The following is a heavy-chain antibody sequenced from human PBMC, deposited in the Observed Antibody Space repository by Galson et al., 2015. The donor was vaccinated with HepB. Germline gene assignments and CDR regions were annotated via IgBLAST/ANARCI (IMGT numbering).Heavy chain of an antibody. Sequence: SLRLSCAASGFTFRGYSMNWVRQAPGKGLEWVSSISGTSSYIYYADSVKGRFTITRDNAKNSLYLQMNSLRAEDTAVYYCASGGFAELSWGQGTLVTVSS. D-gene: IGHD3-10*01. CDR3: ASGGFAELS. CDR1: GFTFRGYS. V-gene: IGHV3-21*01. CDR2: ISGTSSYI. J-gene: IGHJ5*02.